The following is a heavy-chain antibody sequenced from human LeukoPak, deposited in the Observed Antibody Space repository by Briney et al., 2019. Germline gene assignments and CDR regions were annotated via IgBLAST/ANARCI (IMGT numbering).Heavy chain of an antibody. CDR2: IYHSGST. J-gene: IGHJ4*02. D-gene: IGHD3-10*01. V-gene: IGHV4-38-2*02. CDR3: ARLNYGSGSYYKIDY. CDR1: GYSISSGYY. Sequence: SETLSLTCTVSGYSISSGYYWGWIRQPPGKGLEWIGSIYHSGSTYYNPSLKSRVTISVDTSKNQFSLKLSSVTAADTAVYYCARLNYGSGSYYKIDYWGQGTLVTVSS.